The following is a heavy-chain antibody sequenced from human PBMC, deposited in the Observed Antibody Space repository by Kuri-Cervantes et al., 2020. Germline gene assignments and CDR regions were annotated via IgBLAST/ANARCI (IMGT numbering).Heavy chain of an antibody. CDR1: GFSLSTSGVG. V-gene: IGHV2-5*02. D-gene: IGHD4-17*01. CDR2: IYWDDDK. Sequence: SGPTLVKPTQTLTLTFPFSGFSLSTSGVGVGWIRQPPGKALEWLALIYWDDDKRYSPSLKSRLTITKDTSKNQVVLTMTNMDPVDTATYYCAHEDYGVSVFDFWGQGTLVTVSS. CDR3: AHEDYGVSVFDF. J-gene: IGHJ4*02.